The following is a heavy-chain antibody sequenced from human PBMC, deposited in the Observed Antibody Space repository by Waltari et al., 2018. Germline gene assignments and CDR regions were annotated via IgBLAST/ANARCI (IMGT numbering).Heavy chain of an antibody. CDR1: GVTFSSTS. CDR3: ARDGIAAAGVDY. CDR2: ISSSSSTR. D-gene: IGHD6-13*01. Sequence: EVQLVESGGGLVQPGGSLRLSCAASGVTFSSTSMNWVRQAPGKGLEWVSYISSSSSTRYYADSVKGRFTISRDNEKNSLYLQMNSMRAEDTAVYYCARDGIAAAGVDYWGQGTLVTVSS. J-gene: IGHJ4*02. V-gene: IGHV3-48*04.